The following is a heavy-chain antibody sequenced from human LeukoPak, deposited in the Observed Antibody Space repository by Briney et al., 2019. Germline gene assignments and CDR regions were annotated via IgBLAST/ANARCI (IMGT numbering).Heavy chain of an antibody. D-gene: IGHD2-15*01. J-gene: IGHJ4*02. CDR2: INPNSGGT. CDR1: GYTFTGYY. Sequence: ASVKVSCKASGYTFTGYYMHWVRQAPGQGLEWMGWINPNSGGTSYAQKFQGRVTMTRDTSISTAYMELSRLRSDDTAVYYCATLWYCSGGSCFDYWGQGTLVTVSS. V-gene: IGHV1-2*02. CDR3: ATLWYCSGGSCFDY.